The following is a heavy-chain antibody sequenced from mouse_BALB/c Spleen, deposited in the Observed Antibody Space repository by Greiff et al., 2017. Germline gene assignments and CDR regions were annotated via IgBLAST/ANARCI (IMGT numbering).Heavy chain of an antibody. CDR3: ARGPQYYAMDY. D-gene: IGHD3-2*02. CDR2: IDPSDSYT. V-gene: IGHV1-69*02. J-gene: IGHJ4*01. CDR1: GYTFTSYW. Sequence: VQLQQSGAELVKPGASVKLSCKASGYTFTSYWMHWVKQRPGQGLEWIGEIDPSDSYTNYNQKFKGKATLTVDKSSSTAYMQLSSLTSEDSAVYYCARGPQYYAMDYWGQGTSVTVSS.